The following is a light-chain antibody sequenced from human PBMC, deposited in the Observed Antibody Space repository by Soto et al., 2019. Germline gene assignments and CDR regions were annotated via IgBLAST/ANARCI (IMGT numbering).Light chain of an antibody. Sequence: QPALTQPASVSGSPGQSITISCTGTSSDVGGYNYVSWYQQRPGKAPKLMIYDVSNRPSGVSNRFSGSKSGNTASLTISGLQAEDEADYYCSSYTSSSTLGVFGGGTKLTVL. CDR1: SSDVGGYNY. J-gene: IGLJ2*01. CDR3: SSYTSSSTLGV. CDR2: DVS. V-gene: IGLV2-14*01.